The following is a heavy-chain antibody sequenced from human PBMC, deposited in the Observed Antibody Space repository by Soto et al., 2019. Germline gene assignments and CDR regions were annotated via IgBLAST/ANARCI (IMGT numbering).Heavy chain of an antibody. V-gene: IGHV1-18*01. CDR2: ISAYNGNT. CDR3: ARDRVGATTSWFDP. D-gene: IGHD1-26*01. CDR1: GYTFTSYG. Sequence: GASVKVSCKASGYTFTSYGISWVRQAPGQGLEWKGWISAYNGNTNYAQKLKGRVTITRDTSTSTAYMELSSLRSEDTVVYYCARDRVGATTSWFDPWGQGTLVTVSS. J-gene: IGHJ5*02.